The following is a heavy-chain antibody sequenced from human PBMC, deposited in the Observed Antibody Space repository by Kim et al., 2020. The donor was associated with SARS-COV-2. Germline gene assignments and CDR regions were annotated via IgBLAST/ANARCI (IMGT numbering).Heavy chain of an antibody. V-gene: IGHV4-34*01. CDR3: ARGRPMITFGGLIAKILYYYGMDV. Sequence: SETLSLTCAVYGGSFSGYYWSWIRQPPGKGLEWIGEINHSGSTNYNPSLKSRVTISVNTSKNQFSLKLSSVTAADTAVYYCARGRPMITFGGLIAKILYYYGMDVWGQGTTVTVSS. D-gene: IGHD3-16*02. CDR1: GGSFSGYY. CDR2: INHSGST. J-gene: IGHJ6*02.